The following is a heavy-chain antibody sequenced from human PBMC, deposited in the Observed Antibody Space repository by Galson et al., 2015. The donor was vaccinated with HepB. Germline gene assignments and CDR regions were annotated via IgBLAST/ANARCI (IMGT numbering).Heavy chain of an antibody. Sequence: SLRLSCAASGFTFSSYPMSWVRQAPGKGLEWVSAISGSGASIYYADSVKGRFTISRDNAKNSLYLQMNSLRDEDTAVYYCARVGLRVTTPDYWGQGTLVTVSS. CDR2: ISGSGASI. D-gene: IGHD4-17*01. V-gene: IGHV3-23*01. J-gene: IGHJ4*02. CDR1: GFTFSSYP. CDR3: ARVGLRVTTPDY.